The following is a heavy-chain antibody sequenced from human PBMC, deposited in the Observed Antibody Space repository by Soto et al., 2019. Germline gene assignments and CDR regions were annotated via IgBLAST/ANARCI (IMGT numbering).Heavy chain of an antibody. V-gene: IGHV3-48*01. Sequence: GGSLRLSCVASGFSFGLYTMNWVRQAPGKGLDWVSYISTSSGTIYYADSVKGRFTISRDNAKNSLYLQMNSLRAEDTALYYCARDKGGDRNNYFDYWGQGTLVTVSS. CDR1: GFSFGLYT. CDR3: ARDKGGDRNNYFDY. D-gene: IGHD4-17*01. CDR2: ISTSSGTI. J-gene: IGHJ4*02.